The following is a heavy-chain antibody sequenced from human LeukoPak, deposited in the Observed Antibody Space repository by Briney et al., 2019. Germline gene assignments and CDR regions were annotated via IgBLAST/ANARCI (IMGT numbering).Heavy chain of an antibody. CDR2: ISDSGGST. D-gene: IGHD3-10*01. J-gene: IGHJ3*02. CDR3: ARDLGSFYNVKAFDI. V-gene: IGHV3-23*01. Sequence: GGSLRLPCAASGFTFSLYAMGWVRQAPGKGLEWVSSISDSGGSTHYADAVKGRFTISRDNSKKTLYLQMNSLRAEETAVYYCARDLGSFYNVKAFDIWGQGTLVTVSS. CDR1: GFTFSLYA.